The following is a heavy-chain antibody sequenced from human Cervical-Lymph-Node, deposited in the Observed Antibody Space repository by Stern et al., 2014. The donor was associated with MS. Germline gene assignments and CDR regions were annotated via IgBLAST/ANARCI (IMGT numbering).Heavy chain of an antibody. CDR3: ARATGITGPPGDY. V-gene: IGHV3-21*01. CDR1: GFTFSSFS. D-gene: IGHD1-14*01. CDR2: IISSSSYI. J-gene: IGHJ4*02. Sequence: VQLVESGGGLVKPGGSLRLSCAASGFTFSSFSMHWVRQAPGKGLAWVSFIISSSSYIYYADSLKGRFTISLDNPKNTPSLQINSLRAEDTGVYYCARATGITGPPGDYWGQGTLVTVSS.